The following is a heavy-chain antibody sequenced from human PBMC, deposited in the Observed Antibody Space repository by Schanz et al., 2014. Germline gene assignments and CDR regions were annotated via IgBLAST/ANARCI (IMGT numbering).Heavy chain of an antibody. J-gene: IGHJ5*02. D-gene: IGHD5-12*01. CDR1: GDTFRSYT. CDR2: IIPITGIT. V-gene: IGHV1-69*09. Sequence: QVQLVQSGAEVQKPGSSVKVSCKASGDTFRSYTINWVRHAPGQGLEWMGRIIPITGITNYAQKFQGRVTITADKSTSTAYMELSNLGSDDTAVYYCARGMSGYDCPDLWGQGTLVTVSS. CDR3: ARGMSGYDCPDL.